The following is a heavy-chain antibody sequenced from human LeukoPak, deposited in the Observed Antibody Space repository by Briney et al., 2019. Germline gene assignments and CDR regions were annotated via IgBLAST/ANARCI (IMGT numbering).Heavy chain of an antibody. V-gene: IGHV4-39*01. CDR1: GGSISSSSYY. CDR2: IYYSGST. J-gene: IGHJ4*02. Sequence: SETLSLTCTVSGGSISSSSYYWGWIRQPPGKGLEWIGSIYYSGSTYNNPSLKSRVTISVDTSKNQFSLKLSSVTAADTAVYYCARHRGYCSSTSCFHFDYWGQGTLVTFFS. D-gene: IGHD2-2*01. CDR3: ARHRGYCSSTSCFHFDY.